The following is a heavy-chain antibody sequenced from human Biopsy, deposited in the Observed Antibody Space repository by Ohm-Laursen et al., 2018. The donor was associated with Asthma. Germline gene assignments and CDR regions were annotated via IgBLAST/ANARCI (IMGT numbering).Heavy chain of an antibody. V-gene: IGHV3-33*01. CDR3: ARGYSGSDRIVYYYSGLEV. D-gene: IGHD5-12*01. J-gene: IGHJ6*02. CDR1: GFTFSSYG. Sequence: SLRLSCAASGFTFSSYGMHWVRQAPGKGLEWVAVIWYDGSIKYYADSVKGRFSISRDNSKNTLYLQMSSLSSEDTAVYYCARGYSGSDRIVYYYSGLEVWGQGTTVTVSS. CDR2: IWYDGSIK.